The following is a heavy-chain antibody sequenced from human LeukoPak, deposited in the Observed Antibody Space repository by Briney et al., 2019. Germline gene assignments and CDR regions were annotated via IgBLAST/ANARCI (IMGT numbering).Heavy chain of an antibody. J-gene: IGHJ6*03. CDR1: GFTFSSYS. CDR3: ARLDSSSWYDYYYYMDV. CDR2: IYHSGST. Sequence: GSLRLSCAASGFTFSSYSMNWVRQAPGKGLEWIGSIYHSGSTYYNPSLKSRVTISVDTSKNQFSLKLSSVTAADTAVYYCARLDSSSWYDYYYYMDVWGKGTTVTVSS. D-gene: IGHD6-13*01. V-gene: IGHV4-38-2*01.